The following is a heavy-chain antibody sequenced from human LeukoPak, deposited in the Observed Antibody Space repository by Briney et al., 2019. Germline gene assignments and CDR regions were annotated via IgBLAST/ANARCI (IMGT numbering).Heavy chain of an antibody. CDR2: INPNSGGT. CDR1: GYTFTVYY. J-gene: IGHJ4*02. Sequence: ASVKVSCKASGYTFTVYYMRWVRQAPGQGLEWMGWINPNSGGTNSAQKFQGRVTMTRDTSISTAYMELSRLRSDDTAVYYCASESDSSGWGWGQGTLVTVSS. D-gene: IGHD6-19*01. CDR3: ASESDSSGWG. V-gene: IGHV1-2*02.